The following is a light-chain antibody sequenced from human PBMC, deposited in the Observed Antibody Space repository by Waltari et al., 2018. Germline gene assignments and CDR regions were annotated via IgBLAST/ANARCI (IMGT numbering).Light chain of an antibody. CDR2: EVL. CDR3: CSYAGRNVWV. CDR1: SRKVGFYNL. J-gene: IGLJ3*02. V-gene: IGLV2-23*02. Sequence: QSALTQPASVSGSPGQSVTLPSTGTSRKVGFYNLVSWYQQHPDKAPKLMIYEVLERPSGISNRFSGSKSGDTASLTISGLRAEDEADYYCCSYAGRNVWVFGGGTKLTVL.